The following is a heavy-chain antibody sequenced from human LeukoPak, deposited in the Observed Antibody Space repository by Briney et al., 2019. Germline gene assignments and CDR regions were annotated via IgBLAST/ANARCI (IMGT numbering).Heavy chain of an antibody. J-gene: IGHJ6*02. CDR2: IYYSGST. V-gene: IGHV4-59*01. D-gene: IGHD1-26*01. CDR3: ARVGGTNYYYYGMDV. CDR1: GVSISNYY. Sequence: SETLSLTCTVSGVSISNYYWSWIRRPPGKGLEWIGYIYYSGSTNYNPSLKSRVTISVDTSKNQFSLKLSSVTAADTAVYYCARVGGTNYYYYGMDVWGQGTTVTVSS.